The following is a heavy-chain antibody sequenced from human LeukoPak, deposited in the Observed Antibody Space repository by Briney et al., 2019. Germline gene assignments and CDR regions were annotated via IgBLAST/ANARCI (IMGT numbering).Heavy chain of an antibody. D-gene: IGHD3-3*01. CDR1: GFTFSSYA. CDR2: ISGSGGST. Sequence: GGSLRLSCAASGFTFSSYAMSWVRQAPGKGLEWVSAISGSGGSTYYADSVKGRFTISRDNSKNTLYLQMNSLRAEDTAVYYCAKDHLGVYYDFWSGYPDAFDIWGQGTMVTVSS. V-gene: IGHV3-23*01. J-gene: IGHJ3*02. CDR3: AKDHLGVYYDFWSGYPDAFDI.